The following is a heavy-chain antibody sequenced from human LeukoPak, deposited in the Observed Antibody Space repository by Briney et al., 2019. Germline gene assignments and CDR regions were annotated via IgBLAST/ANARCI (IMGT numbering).Heavy chain of an antibody. V-gene: IGHV3-23*01. CDR2: ISHSGGRT. D-gene: IGHD6-13*01. J-gene: IGHJ4*02. CDR3: AKADRVASAVTLDY. Sequence: PGGSLRLSCAASGFTFNNYAMTWVRQAPGKGLEWVSTISHSGGRTYYADSLEGRFAISRDNSKNTLFLQMNSLRAEDTAVYYCAKADRVASAVTLDYWGQGTLVTVSS. CDR1: GFTFNNYA.